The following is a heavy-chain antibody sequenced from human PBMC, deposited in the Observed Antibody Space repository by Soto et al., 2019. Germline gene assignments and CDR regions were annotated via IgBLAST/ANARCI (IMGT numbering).Heavy chain of an antibody. V-gene: IGHV3-23*01. J-gene: IGHJ4*02. CDR3: AKAGDDHGSESYFPLDY. CDR1: GFTFSTYA. CDR2: ISGSGGRT. Sequence: EVQLLESGGVLVQPGGSLRLSCAASGFTFSTYAMTWVRQAPGKGLEWVSSISGSGGRTYYADSVKGRFTISRDNSKNTLYLQTNSLRAEDTGVYYCAKAGDDHGSESYFPLDYWGQGPLVPVSS. D-gene: IGHD3-10*01.